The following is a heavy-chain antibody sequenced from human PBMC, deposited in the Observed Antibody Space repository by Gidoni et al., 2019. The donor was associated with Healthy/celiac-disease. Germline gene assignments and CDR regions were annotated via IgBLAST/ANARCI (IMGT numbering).Heavy chain of an antibody. Sequence: QVQLQQWGAGLLKPSETLSLTCAVYGGSFSGYYWSWIRQPPGKGLEWIGEINHSGSTNYNPSLKSRVTISVDTSKNQFSLKLSSVTAADTAVYYCAQSSGYYYYYGMDVWGQGTTVTVSS. CDR1: GGSFSGYY. J-gene: IGHJ6*02. V-gene: IGHV4-34*01. D-gene: IGHD6-25*01. CDR2: INHSGST. CDR3: AQSSGYYYYYGMDV.